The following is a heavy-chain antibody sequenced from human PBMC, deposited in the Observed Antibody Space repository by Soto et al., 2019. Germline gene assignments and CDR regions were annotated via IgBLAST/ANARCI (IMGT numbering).Heavy chain of an antibody. CDR2: INHSGST. V-gene: IGHV4-34*01. CDR1: GGAFSGYY. D-gene: IGHD2-21*01. Sequence: QVQLQQWGAGLLKPSETLSLTCAVYGGAFSGYYWSWIRQPPGKGLEWIGEINHSGSTNYNPSLNSRVTISVDTSKNQFSLKLSSVTAADTAVYYCASSCGGDCWGGERYFDYWGQGTLVTVSS. J-gene: IGHJ4*02. CDR3: ASSCGGDCWGGERYFDY.